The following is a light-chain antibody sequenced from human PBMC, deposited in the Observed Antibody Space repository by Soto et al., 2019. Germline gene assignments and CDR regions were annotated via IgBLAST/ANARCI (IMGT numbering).Light chain of an antibody. CDR1: QGIRNY. CDR3: LQHNSYPLT. V-gene: IGKV1-17*01. CDR2: AES. Sequence: DIQMTQSPSSLSASVGDRVTITCRASQGIRNYLGWYQQKPGKAPKRLIYAESSLQSGVPSRFSGSGSGTEFTLTISSLQPEDCATYYCLQHNSYPLTFGGGTKVEIK. J-gene: IGKJ4*01.